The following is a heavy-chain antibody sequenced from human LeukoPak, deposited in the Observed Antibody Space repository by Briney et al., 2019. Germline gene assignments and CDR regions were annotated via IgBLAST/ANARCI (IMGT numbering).Heavy chain of an antibody. Sequence: ASVKVSCKASGYSFTSYNMSWVRQAPGQGLEWMGIINPSDDNTNYAQKFQGRVTMTRDTSTSTVYMELSSLRSDDTAVYYCARESITGYYYAMDVWGQGTTVTVSS. J-gene: IGHJ6*02. CDR3: ARESITGYYYAMDV. V-gene: IGHV1-46*01. CDR2: INPSDDNT. CDR1: GYSFTSYN.